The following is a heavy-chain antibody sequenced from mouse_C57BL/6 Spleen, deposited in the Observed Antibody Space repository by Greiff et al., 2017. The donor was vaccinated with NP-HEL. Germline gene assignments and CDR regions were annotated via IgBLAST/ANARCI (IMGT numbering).Heavy chain of an antibody. Sequence: EVKLMESGGGLVQPGGSLSLSCAASGFTFTDYYMSWVRQPPGKALEWLGFIRNKANGYTTEYSASVKGRFTISRDNSQSILYLQMNALRAEYSATYYCASYYYGSSYVWFAYWGQGTLVTVSA. D-gene: IGHD1-1*01. V-gene: IGHV7-3*01. CDR2: IRNKANGYTT. CDR1: GFTFTDYY. J-gene: IGHJ3*01. CDR3: ASYYYGSSYVWFAY.